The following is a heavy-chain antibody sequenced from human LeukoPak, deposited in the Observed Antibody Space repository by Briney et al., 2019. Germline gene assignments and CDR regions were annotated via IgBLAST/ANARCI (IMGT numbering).Heavy chain of an antibody. Sequence: SETLSLTCAVSGASISSHYWSWIRQPPGKGLEWVGYTSGSISDNPSLKSRVAVSVDPSQNQVSLSLTSVTAADTAVYYCARVLAIFGLDTTDFYMDVWGKGTTVTVSS. CDR1: GASISSHY. D-gene: IGHD3/OR15-3a*01. V-gene: IGHV4-59*11. CDR2: TSGSI. J-gene: IGHJ6*03. CDR3: ARVLAIFGLDTTDFYMDV.